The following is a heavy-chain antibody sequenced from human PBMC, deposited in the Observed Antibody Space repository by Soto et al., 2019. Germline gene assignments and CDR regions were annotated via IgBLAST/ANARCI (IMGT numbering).Heavy chain of an antibody. V-gene: IGHV4-34*01. Sequence: SETLSLTCAVYGGSFSGYYWSWIRQPPGKGLEWIGEINHSGSTNYNPSLKSRVTISVDTSKNQFSLKLSSVTAADTAVYYCARGPPLSRWGQGTLVTVSS. CDR3: ARGPPLSR. CDR2: INHSGST. J-gene: IGHJ4*02. CDR1: GGSFSGYY.